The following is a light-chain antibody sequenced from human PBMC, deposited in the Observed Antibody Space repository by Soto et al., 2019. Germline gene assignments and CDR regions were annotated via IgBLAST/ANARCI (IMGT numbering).Light chain of an antibody. CDR2: GAS. CDR3: QQTAHAPLT. Sequence: VVLTQSPATLSLSPGERATLSCRTSLSVSVYLDWYQQKPGQAPRLLIYGASNRATGIPARFSGSGSGTDFTLTISRLEPEDFAVYYCQQTAHAPLTFGGGTRLEIK. V-gene: IGKV3-11*01. CDR1: LSVSVY. J-gene: IGKJ5*01.